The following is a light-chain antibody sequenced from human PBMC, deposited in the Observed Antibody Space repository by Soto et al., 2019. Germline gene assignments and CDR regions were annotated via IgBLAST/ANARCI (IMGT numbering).Light chain of an antibody. CDR2: DVS. V-gene: IGLV2-14*01. J-gene: IGLJ2*01. CDR1: SNDVGGYNY. Sequence: QSALTQPASVSGSPGQSITISCTGTSNDVGGYNYVSWYQQHPGKAPKLMIYDVSNRPSGVSNRFSGSKSGNTASLTISGLQAEDEAHYYCSSYTSRSTLVFGGGTKLTVL. CDR3: SSYTSRSTLV.